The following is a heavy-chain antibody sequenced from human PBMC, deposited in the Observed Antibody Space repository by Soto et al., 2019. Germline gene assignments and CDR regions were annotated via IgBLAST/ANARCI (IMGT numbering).Heavy chain of an antibody. CDR3: VGEILSGGADV. J-gene: IGHJ6*02. Sequence: EVQLVESGGGLVQPGRSLRLSCAASGFTVRDSAMHWVRQVKGGGLEWVAGIYGSGAVGYVGAVRVRFTISRDVAKTSLHLQINSLTIEDTALYYCVGEILSGGADVWGQGTTVTVSS. CDR1: GFTVRDSA. CDR2: IYGSGAV. D-gene: IGHD3-10*01. V-gene: IGHV3-9*01.